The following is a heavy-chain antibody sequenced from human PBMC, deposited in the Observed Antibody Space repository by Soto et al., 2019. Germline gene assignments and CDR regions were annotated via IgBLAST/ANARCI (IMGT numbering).Heavy chain of an antibody. CDR2: IKSKTDGGTT. D-gene: IGHD6-19*01. CDR1: VFTFSNAW. V-gene: IGHV3-15*01. J-gene: IGHJ1*01. CDR3: TTVYVSGWLRGRYFQH. Sequence: RWSLRLCYTASVFTFSNAWMSWFRQAPGKGLEWVGRIKSKTDGGTTDYAAPVKGRFTISRDDSKSTLYLQMNSLKTEDTAVYYCTTVYVSGWLRGRYFQHWGQGTLVTVSS.